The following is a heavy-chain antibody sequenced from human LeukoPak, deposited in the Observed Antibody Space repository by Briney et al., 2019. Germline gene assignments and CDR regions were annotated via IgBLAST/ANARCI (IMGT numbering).Heavy chain of an antibody. D-gene: IGHD3-10*01. Sequence: GGSLRLSCAASGFTFDDYGMSWVRQAPGRGLEWVSVINWSGGSTGYADSVQGRFTISRDNAKNSLYLQMNSLRAEDTALYYCARHFYGSFGLDSWGQGTLVTVSS. J-gene: IGHJ4*02. CDR1: GFTFDDYG. CDR3: ARHFYGSFGLDS. V-gene: IGHV3-20*04. CDR2: INWSGGST.